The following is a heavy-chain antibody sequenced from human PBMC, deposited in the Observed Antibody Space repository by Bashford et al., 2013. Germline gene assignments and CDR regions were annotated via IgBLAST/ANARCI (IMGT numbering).Heavy chain of an antibody. CDR3: AKKWGAWGVYNSYFAY. J-gene: IGHJ4*02. Sequence: SETLSLTCTVSGGSISYYYWSWIRQPPGKGLEWIGYIFYLGNTIYNPSLESRVTLSVDTSKNQFSLKLSSVTAADSAVYYCAKKWGAWGVYNSYFAYWSPGTWSPSPQ. CDR1: GGSISYYY. V-gene: IGHV4-59*01. D-gene: IGHD5-24*01. CDR2: IFYLGNT.